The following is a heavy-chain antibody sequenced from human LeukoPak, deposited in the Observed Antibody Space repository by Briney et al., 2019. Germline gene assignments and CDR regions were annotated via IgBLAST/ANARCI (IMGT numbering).Heavy chain of an antibody. D-gene: IGHD3-22*01. CDR2: IYTSGST. CDR1: GGSISSYY. CDR3: ATYYYDSSGYWNAFDI. V-gene: IGHV4-4*07. J-gene: IGHJ3*02. Sequence: SETLSLTCTVSGGSISSYYWSWIRQPAGKGLDWIGRIYTSGSTNYNPSLKSRVTMSVDTSKNQFSLKLSSVTAADTAVYYCATYYYDSSGYWNAFDIWGQGTMVTVSS.